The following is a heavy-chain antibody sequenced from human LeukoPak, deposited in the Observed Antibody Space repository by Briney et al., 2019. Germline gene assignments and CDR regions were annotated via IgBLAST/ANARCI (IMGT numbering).Heavy chain of an antibody. Sequence: PGGALRLSCAASGFTFSSHEMKWVRQPPGKGLEWVSYISSGGSTIYYADSVKGRFTVSRDNAKNSLYLQMNSLRAEDTALYYCARDVWFDPWGQGTLVTVSS. CDR1: GFTFSSHE. J-gene: IGHJ5*02. CDR3: ARDVWFDP. V-gene: IGHV3-48*03. CDR2: ISSGGSTI.